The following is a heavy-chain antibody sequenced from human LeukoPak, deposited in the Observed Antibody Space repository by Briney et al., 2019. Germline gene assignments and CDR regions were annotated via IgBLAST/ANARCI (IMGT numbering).Heavy chain of an antibody. D-gene: IGHD3-3*01. J-gene: IGHJ4*02. V-gene: IGHV3-23*01. CDR1: GFTFSSYA. CDR2: ISGSGGST. CDR3: AKDYRRRITIFGVVTLFDY. Sequence: GGSLGLSCAASGFTFSSYAMSWVRQAPGKGLEWVSAISGSGGSTYYADSVKGRFTISRDNSKNTLYLQMNSLRAEDTAVYYCAKDYRRRITIFGVVTLFDYWGQGTLVTVSS.